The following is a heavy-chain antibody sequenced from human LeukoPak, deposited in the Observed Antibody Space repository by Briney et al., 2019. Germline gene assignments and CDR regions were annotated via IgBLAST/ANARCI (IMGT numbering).Heavy chain of an antibody. CDR1: GGSISSYY. J-gene: IGHJ4*02. D-gene: IGHD6-19*01. CDR3: ARYYSSGSSDY. Sequence: SETLSLTCTVSGGSISSYYWSWIRQPPGKGLGWIGYIYYSGSTNYNPSLKSRVTISVDTSKNQFSLKLSSVTAADTAVYYCARYYSSGSSDYWGQGTLVTVSS. V-gene: IGHV4-59*01. CDR2: IYYSGST.